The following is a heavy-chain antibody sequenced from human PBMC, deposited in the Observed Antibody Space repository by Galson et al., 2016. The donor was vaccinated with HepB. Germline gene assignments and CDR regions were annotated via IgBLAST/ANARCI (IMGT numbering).Heavy chain of an antibody. D-gene: IGHD6-25*01. CDR3: ASAPAATESDY. CDR1: GFTFSGYW. V-gene: IGHV3-7*01. CDR2: IKQDGSEK. J-gene: IGHJ4*02. Sequence: SLRLSCAASGFTFSGYWMTWVRQAPGKGLEWVANIKQDGSEKNYVDSVKGRFTISRDIAKNLVYMQMNSLRAEDTAMYYCASAPAATESDYWGQGTLVTVSP.